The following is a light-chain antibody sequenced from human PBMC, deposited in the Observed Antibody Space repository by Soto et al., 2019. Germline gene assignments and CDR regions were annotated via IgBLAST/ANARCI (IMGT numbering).Light chain of an antibody. CDR2: AAS. J-gene: IGKJ5*01. Sequence: ILFSQSPSSLSASVGDRVTITCRASQGIDSSFAWYQQKPGKAPKLLIYAASSLQSGVPSRFSGSGSGTDFTLTISSLQPEDFATYYCQQLHDYPITFGQGTRLEIK. CDR3: QQLHDYPIT. V-gene: IGKV1-9*01. CDR1: QGIDSS.